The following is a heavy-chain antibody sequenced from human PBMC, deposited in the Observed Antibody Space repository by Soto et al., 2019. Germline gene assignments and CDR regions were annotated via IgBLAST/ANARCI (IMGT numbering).Heavy chain of an antibody. D-gene: IGHD1-7*01. CDR1: GFSFSTYS. J-gene: IGHJ6*02. Sequence: GGSLRLSCAASGFSFSTYSMNWVRQAPGKGLEWVSYISNSSSAIYYADSVKGRFTISRDNGKSSLLLQMNSLRDEDSAVYYCARGPKTGNTLYYYFAMDVWGQGTKVTVSS. V-gene: IGHV3-48*02. CDR3: ARGPKTGNTLYYYFAMDV. CDR2: ISNSSSAI.